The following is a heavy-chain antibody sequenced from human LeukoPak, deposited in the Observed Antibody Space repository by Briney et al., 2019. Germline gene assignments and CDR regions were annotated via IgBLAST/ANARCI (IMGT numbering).Heavy chain of an antibody. CDR1: GGSLSGYY. CDR2: INHSGST. V-gene: IGHV4-34*01. D-gene: IGHD6-13*01. J-gene: IGHJ4*02. Sequence: SETLSLTCAVYGGSLSGYYWSWIRQPPGKGLEWIGEINHSGSTNYNPSLKSRVTISVDTSKNQFSLKLSSVTAADTAVYYCARGGGQQLVYDYWGQGTLVTVSS. CDR3: ARGGGQQLVYDY.